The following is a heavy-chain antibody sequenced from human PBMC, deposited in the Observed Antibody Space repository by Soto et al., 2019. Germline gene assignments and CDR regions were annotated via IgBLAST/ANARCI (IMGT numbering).Heavy chain of an antibody. V-gene: IGHV4-38-2*01. Sequence: VTYGGSKETMRSATYWGWIRQLHEKGLEWVGSIFHSGNTYSNPSLKSRVTISVDTSKNQFSLKLRSVTDADTDMYCGVMMILGTPNWTDPWGHGILVIV. J-gene: IGHJ5*02. CDR2: IFHSGNT. D-gene: IGHD3-16*01. CDR1: KETMRSATY. CDR3: VMMILGTPNWTDP.